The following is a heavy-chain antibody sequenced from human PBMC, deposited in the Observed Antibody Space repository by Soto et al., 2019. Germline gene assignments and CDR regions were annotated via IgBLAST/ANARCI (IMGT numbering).Heavy chain of an antibody. V-gene: IGHV2-5*02. CDR2: IYWDDDK. CDR1: GFSLSTSGVG. Sequence: QITLKESGPTLVKPTQTLTLTCTFSGFSLSTSGVGVGWIRQPPGKALEWLALIYWDDDKRYSPSLKSRLTSTKDPSKNLVVLTMTTMDPVDTATYYCAHRPSYCSGGSCYSGFDSWGPGTLVTVSS. J-gene: IGHJ4*02. CDR3: AHRPSYCSGGSCYSGFDS. D-gene: IGHD2-15*01.